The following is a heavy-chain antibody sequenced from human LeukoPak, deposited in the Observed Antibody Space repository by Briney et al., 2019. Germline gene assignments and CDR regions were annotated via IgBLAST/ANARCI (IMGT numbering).Heavy chain of an antibody. CDR3: AINDGSGSYYKSDY. CDR1: GGSFSGYY. V-gene: IGHV4-34*01. D-gene: IGHD3-10*01. Sequence: SETLSLTCAVYGGSFSGYYWSWIRQSPGKGLEWIGEIDQSGSTNYNPSLKSRVTITIDTSKNQFSLKLNSVTAADTAVYYCAINDGSGSYYKSDYWGRGTLVTVSS. J-gene: IGHJ4*02. CDR2: IDQSGST.